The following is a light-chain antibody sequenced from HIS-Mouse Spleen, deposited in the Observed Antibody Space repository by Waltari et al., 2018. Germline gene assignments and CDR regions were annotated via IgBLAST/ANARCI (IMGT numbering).Light chain of an antibody. CDR1: QSVLYSSNNKNY. CDR2: LTS. Sequence: DIVMNQSPDLLALSLGELPANNCKPSQSVLYSSNNKNYLAWYQHKPGQPPKLLIYLTSTREYGVPDRFSGSGSGTDFTLTISSLQAEDVAVYYCQQYYSTPYTFGQGTKLEIK. J-gene: IGKJ2*01. CDR3: QQYYSTPYT. V-gene: IGKV4-1*01.